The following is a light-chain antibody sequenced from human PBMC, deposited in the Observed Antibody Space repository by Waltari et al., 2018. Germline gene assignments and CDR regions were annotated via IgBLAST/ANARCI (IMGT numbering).Light chain of an antibody. CDR2: QDS. CDR1: KLGDNY. CDR3: QAWDNNYVV. Sequence: SYELTQPPSVSVSPGQTANISCSGDKLGDNYACWYQQKPGQSPVLVIYQDSKRPSGVPARFSGSNSGNTATLTISGAQAMDEADYYCQAWDNNYVVFGGGTKLTVL. V-gene: IGLV3-1*01. J-gene: IGLJ2*01.